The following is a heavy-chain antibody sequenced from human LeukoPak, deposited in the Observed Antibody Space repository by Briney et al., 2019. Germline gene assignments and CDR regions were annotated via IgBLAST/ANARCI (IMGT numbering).Heavy chain of an antibody. Sequence: ASVKVSCKASGYTFIGYHLHWVRQAPGQGLEWMGWINPNSGATLYAQKFQGRVTMTRDTSINTAYMELSSLRSDDTAVYYCTRAKRVIFDYWGQGTLVTVSS. D-gene: IGHD1-1*01. CDR2: INPNSGAT. CDR3: TRAKRVIFDY. J-gene: IGHJ4*02. V-gene: IGHV1-2*02. CDR1: GYTFIGYH.